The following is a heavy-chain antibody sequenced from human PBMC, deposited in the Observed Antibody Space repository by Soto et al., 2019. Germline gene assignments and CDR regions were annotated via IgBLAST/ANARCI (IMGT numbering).Heavy chain of an antibody. J-gene: IGHJ3*02. CDR1: GFTFSSYG. CDR3: ASEMQQLVLGAFDI. D-gene: IGHD6-13*01. V-gene: IGHV3-30*03. Sequence: QVQLVESGGGVVQPGWSLRLSCAASGFTFSSYGMHWVRQAPGKGLEWVAVISYDGSNKYYADSVKGRFTISRDNSKNTLYLQMNSLRAEDTAVYYCASEMQQLVLGAFDIWGQGTMVTVSS. CDR2: ISYDGSNK.